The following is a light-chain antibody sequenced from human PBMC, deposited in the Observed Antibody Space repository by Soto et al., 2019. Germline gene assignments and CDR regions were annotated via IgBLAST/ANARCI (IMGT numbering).Light chain of an antibody. J-gene: IGLJ2*01. Sequence: QSVLTQSPSASASLGASVKLTCTLSSGHSNYAIAWHQQQSEKGPRYLMKLNSDGSHSKGDGIPDRFSGSSSGAERFLTISSRQSEDEADYSCQTGGSGIVVFGGGTKLTVL. CDR1: SGHSNYA. V-gene: IGLV4-69*01. CDR3: QTGGSGIVV. CDR2: LNSDGSH.